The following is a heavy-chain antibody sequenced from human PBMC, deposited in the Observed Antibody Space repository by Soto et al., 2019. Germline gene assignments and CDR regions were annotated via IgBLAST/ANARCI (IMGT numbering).Heavy chain of an antibody. CDR3: ARGQRITMIVVVHRVWFDP. V-gene: IGHV4-34*01. Sequence: SETLSLTCAVYGGSFSGYYWSWIRQPPGKGLEWIGEINHSGSTNYNPSLKSRVTISVDTSKNQFSLKLSPVTAADTAVYYCARGQRITMIVVVHRVWFDPWGQGTLVTVSS. J-gene: IGHJ5*02. CDR2: INHSGST. CDR1: GGSFSGYY. D-gene: IGHD3-22*01.